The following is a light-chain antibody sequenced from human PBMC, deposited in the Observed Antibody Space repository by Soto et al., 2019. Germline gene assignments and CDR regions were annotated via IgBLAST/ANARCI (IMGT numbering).Light chain of an antibody. J-gene: IGKJ3*01. V-gene: IGKV3-15*01. CDR2: GAS. CDR1: QSVSSN. Sequence: EIVMTQSPATLSVSPGERATLSCRASQSVSSNLAWYQQKPGQAPRLLIYGASTRATGIPARFSGSESGTEFTLTISSLQSEDFAVYYCQQYNNWPPFTCGPGTKVDIK. CDR3: QQYNNWPPFT.